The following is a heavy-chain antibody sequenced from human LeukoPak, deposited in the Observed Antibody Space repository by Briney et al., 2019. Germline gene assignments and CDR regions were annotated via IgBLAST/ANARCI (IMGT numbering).Heavy chain of an antibody. CDR1: GFTFSSYA. D-gene: IGHD1-26*01. Sequence: GGSLRLSCAASGFTFSSYAMSWVRQAPGKGLEWVSAISGSGGSTYYADSVKGRFTISRDNSKNTLYLQMNSLRAEDTAVYYCAKDLVPSGSYPHYGMDVWGQGTTVTVSS. J-gene: IGHJ6*02. CDR2: ISGSGGST. CDR3: AKDLVPSGSYPHYGMDV. V-gene: IGHV3-23*01.